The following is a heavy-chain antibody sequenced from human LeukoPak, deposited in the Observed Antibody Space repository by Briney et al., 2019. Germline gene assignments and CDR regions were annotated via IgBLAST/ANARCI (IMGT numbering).Heavy chain of an antibody. CDR2: IYHSGST. J-gene: IGHJ5*02. V-gene: IGHV4-38-2*02. D-gene: IGHD2-15*01. CDR1: GYSISSGYY. CDR3: AKNGTPGRVLLAATRYNWFDP. Sequence: SETLSLTCTVSGYSISSGYYWGWIRQPPGKGLEWIGSIYHSGSTYYNPSLKSRVILSVDTSKNQFSLKLSSVTAADTAVYYCAKNGTPGRVLLAATRYNWFDPWGQGTLVTVSS.